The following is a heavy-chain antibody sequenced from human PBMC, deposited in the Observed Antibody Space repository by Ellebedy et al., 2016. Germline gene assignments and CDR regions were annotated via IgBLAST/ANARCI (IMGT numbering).Heavy chain of an antibody. Sequence: GGSLRLSCKGSGYNFANYWIVWVRQMPGKGLEWMGIIYPDDSETRYSPSFQGQVTISADKSISTAYLQWSSLKASDTAMYYCARHSTYYDFWSGYSPWYFDYWGQGTLVTVSS. J-gene: IGHJ4*02. CDR3: ARHSTYYDFWSGYSPWYFDY. CDR1: GYNFANYW. CDR2: IYPDDSET. D-gene: IGHD3-3*01. V-gene: IGHV5-51*01.